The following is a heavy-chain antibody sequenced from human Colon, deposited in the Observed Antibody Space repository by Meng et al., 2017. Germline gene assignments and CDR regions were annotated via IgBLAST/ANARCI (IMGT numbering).Heavy chain of an antibody. Sequence: GESLKISCAASGFTFSSHWMHWVRQPPGQGLEWVSRINGDGSSTGYADSVKGRFTISRDNAKNTLYLQVNSLRGEDTAVYYCTRDFDSGYGFWGQGTLVTASS. CDR2: INGDGSST. CDR1: GFTFSSHW. V-gene: IGHV3-74*01. D-gene: IGHD5-12*01. CDR3: TRDFDSGYGF. J-gene: IGHJ4*02.